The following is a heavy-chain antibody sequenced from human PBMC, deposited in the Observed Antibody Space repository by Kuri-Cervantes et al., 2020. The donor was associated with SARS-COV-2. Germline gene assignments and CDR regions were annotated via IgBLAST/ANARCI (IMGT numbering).Heavy chain of an antibody. J-gene: IGHJ4*02. V-gene: IGHV3-23*01. CDR2: ISGNSVWI. CDR3: GPFSRYAYDFDK. Sequence: GESPKISCAASGFAFSSHSMTWLRQAPGRELEWVSAISGNSVWIYYADSVKGRFTISRDNSKNIVYLQMNSLGADDTAVYYCGPFSRYAYDFDKWGQGILVTVSS. CDR1: GFAFSSHS. D-gene: IGHD3-9*01.